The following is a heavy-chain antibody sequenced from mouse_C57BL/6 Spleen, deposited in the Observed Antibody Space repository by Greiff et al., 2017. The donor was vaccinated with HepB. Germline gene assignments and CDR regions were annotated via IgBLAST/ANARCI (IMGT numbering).Heavy chain of an antibody. D-gene: IGHD1-1*01. CDR2: INPYNGDT. J-gene: IGHJ3*01. CDR3: ARSHYYYGLAY. V-gene: IGHV1-20*01. CDR1: GYSFTGYF. Sequence: VQLQQSGPELVKPGDSVKISCKASGYSFTGYFMNWVMQSHGKSLEWIGRINPYNGDTFYNQKFKGKATLTVDKSSSTAHMELRSLTSEDSAVYYCARSHYYYGLAYWGQGTLVTVSA.